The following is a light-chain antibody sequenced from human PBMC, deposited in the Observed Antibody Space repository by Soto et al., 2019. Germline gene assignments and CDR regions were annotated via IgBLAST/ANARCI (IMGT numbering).Light chain of an antibody. CDR2: DVS. J-gene: IGLJ1*01. V-gene: IGLV2-14*03. Sequence: QSALTQPASVSGSPGQSITIAYTGASSDVGGFDHVSWYQQHPGKVPRLLIYDVSSRPSGVSDRFSGSKSGNTASLTISGLQVEDEADYYCNSFTTTNTYVFGTGTKVTVL. CDR1: SSDVGGFDH. CDR3: NSFTTTNTYV.